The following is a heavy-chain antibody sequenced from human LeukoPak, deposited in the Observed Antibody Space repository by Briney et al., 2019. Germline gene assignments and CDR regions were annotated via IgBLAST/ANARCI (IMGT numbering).Heavy chain of an antibody. CDR3: AREPSSGWSNWFDP. V-gene: IGHV1-46*01. CDR1: GGTFSSYA. CDR2: INPSGGST. Sequence: ASVKVSCKASGGTFSSYAISWVRQAPGQGLEWMGIINPSGGSTSYAQKFQGRVTMTRDTSTSTVYMELRSLRSDDTAVYYCAREPSSGWSNWFDPWGQGTLVTVSS. D-gene: IGHD6-19*01. J-gene: IGHJ5*02.